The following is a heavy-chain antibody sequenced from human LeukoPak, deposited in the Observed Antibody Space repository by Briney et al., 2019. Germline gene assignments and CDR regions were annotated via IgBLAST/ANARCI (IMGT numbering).Heavy chain of an antibody. D-gene: IGHD3-16*01. CDR1: GFTFSSYA. Sequence: GGSLRLSCAASGFTFSSYAMSWIRQAPGKGLEWVSYISSSGSTIYYADSVKGRFTISRDNAKNSLYLQMNSLRAEDTAVYYCARDVTGGDAFDIWGQGTMVTVSS. J-gene: IGHJ3*02. V-gene: IGHV3-11*04. CDR3: ARDVTGGDAFDI. CDR2: ISSSGSTI.